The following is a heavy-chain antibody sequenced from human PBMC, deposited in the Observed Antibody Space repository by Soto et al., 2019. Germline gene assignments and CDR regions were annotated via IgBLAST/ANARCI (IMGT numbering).Heavy chain of an antibody. V-gene: IGHV3-23*01. CDR3: AKDQKSEAYCNRGGCFSNY. CDR1: GFTFSNYA. CDR2: ISGSGDTT. D-gene: IGHD2-15*01. Sequence: GGSLRLSCAASGFTFSNYAMSWVRQAPGKGLEWVSVISGSGDTTYYTDSVRGRFTISRDNSKNTLSLQMDSLRADDTAVYYCAKDQKSEAYCNRGGCFSNYWGQGTLVTVSS. J-gene: IGHJ4*02.